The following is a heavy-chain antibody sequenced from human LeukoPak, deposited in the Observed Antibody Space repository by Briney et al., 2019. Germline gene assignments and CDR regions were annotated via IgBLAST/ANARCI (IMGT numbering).Heavy chain of an antibody. V-gene: IGHV3-30*03. CDR3: ARGARKGGDYGGFFDY. J-gene: IGHJ4*02. D-gene: IGHD4-23*01. CDR2: ISYDGSHT. Sequence: PGGSLRLSCAASGFTFSSYGMHWVRQAPGKGLEWVAVISYDGSHTDYADSVKGRFTISRDNSKNTLFLQMNSLRLEDTAVYYCARGARKGGDYGGFFDYWGQGTLVTVSS. CDR1: GFTFSSYG.